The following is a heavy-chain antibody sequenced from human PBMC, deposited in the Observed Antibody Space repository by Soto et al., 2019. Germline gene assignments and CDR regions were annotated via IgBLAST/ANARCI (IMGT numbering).Heavy chain of an antibody. V-gene: IGHV2-26*01. D-gene: IGHD2-2*01. Sequence: SRPTLVNPTEPLPLTCTVSGLSLSNGKLGVSWIRQPPGKALEWLAHIFSNDDKSYSTSLRSRVTISKDTTRSQLVLTMTNMDTLDSATYHCALIKDCSRTGCYLAAFDPWGQGTLVTVSS. CDR2: IFSNDDK. J-gene: IGHJ5*02. CDR3: ALIKDCSRTGCYLAAFDP. CDR1: GLSLSNGKLG.